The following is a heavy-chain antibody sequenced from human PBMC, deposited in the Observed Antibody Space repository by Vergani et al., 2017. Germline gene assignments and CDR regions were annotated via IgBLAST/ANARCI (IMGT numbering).Heavy chain of an antibody. Sequence: QVQLQESGPGLVKPSETLSLTCAVSGYSISSGYYWGWIRQPPGKGLEWIGSIYHSGSTYYNPSLKSRVTISVDTSKNQFSLKLSSVTAADTAVYYCARVGVRGVPFDYWGQGTLVTVSP. D-gene: IGHD3-10*01. V-gene: IGHV4-38-2*01. J-gene: IGHJ4*02. CDR1: GYSISSGYY. CDR2: IYHSGST. CDR3: ARVGVRGVPFDY.